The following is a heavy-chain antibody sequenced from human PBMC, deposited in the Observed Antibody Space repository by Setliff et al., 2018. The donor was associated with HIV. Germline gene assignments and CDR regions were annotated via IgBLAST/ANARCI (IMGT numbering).Heavy chain of an antibody. J-gene: IGHJ4*02. CDR1: GFTFDDYA. CDR2: ISWDGGST. Sequence: GGSLRLSCAASGFTFDDYAMHWVRQAPGKGLEWVSLISWDGGSTYYADSVKGRFTISRDNSKNSLYLQMNSLRAEDTAVYYCARGEPSILIEPAAFFDYWGQGTLVTVSS. V-gene: IGHV3-43D*04. CDR3: ARGEPSILIEPAAFFDY. D-gene: IGHD2-2*01.